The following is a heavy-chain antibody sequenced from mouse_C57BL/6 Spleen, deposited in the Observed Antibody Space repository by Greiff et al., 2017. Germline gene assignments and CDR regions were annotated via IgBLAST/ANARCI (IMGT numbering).Heavy chain of an antibody. Sequence: QVQLQQSGAELVRPGTSVKVSCKASGYAFTNYLIEWVKQRPGQGLEWIGVINPGSGGTNYNEKVKGKATLTADTSSSTAYMQLSSLTSRDSAVYFCARSKYRTFYFDYWGQGTTLTVSS. D-gene: IGHD5-1*01. V-gene: IGHV1-54*01. J-gene: IGHJ2*01. CDR2: INPGSGGT. CDR1: GYAFTNYL. CDR3: ARSKYRTFYFDY.